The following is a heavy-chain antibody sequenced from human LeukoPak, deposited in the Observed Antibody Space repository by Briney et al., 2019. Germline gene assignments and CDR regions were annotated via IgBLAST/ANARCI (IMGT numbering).Heavy chain of an antibody. CDR3: ARDVEYSSSSGWFY. J-gene: IGHJ4*02. Sequence: PGGSLRLSCAASGFIFSSYGMHWVRQAPGKGLEWVAVIWYDGSNKYYADSVKGRFTISRDNSKNTLYLQMNSLRAEDTAVYYCARDVEYSSSSGWFYWGQGTLVTVSS. CDR1: GFIFSSYG. D-gene: IGHD6-6*01. V-gene: IGHV3-33*01. CDR2: IWYDGSNK.